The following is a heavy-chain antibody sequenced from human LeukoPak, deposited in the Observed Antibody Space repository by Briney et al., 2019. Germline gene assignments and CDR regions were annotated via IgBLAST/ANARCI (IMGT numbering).Heavy chain of an antibody. V-gene: IGHV1-18*01. CDR2: ISAYNGNT. CDR3: AKDCSGGSCSETFDI. J-gene: IGHJ3*02. Sequence: ASVKVSCKASGYTFTSYGISWVRQAPGQGLEWMGWISAYNGNTNYAQKLQGRVTMTTDTSTSTAYMELRSLRSDDTAVYYCAKDCSGGSCSETFDIWGQGTMVTVSS. D-gene: IGHD2-15*01. CDR1: GYTFTSYG.